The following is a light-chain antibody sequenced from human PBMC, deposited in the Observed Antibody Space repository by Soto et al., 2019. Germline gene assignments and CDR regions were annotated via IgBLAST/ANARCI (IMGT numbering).Light chain of an antibody. Sequence: QSVLTQPASVSGSPGQSITISCTGTSSDVGGYNYVSWYQQHPGKAPKLMIYDVSNRPSGVSNRFSCSKSGNTASLTISGLQAEDEADYYCSSYTSSSTLVYVFGTGTKLTVL. CDR1: SSDVGGYNY. J-gene: IGLJ1*01. V-gene: IGLV2-14*01. CDR3: SSYTSSSTLVYV. CDR2: DVS.